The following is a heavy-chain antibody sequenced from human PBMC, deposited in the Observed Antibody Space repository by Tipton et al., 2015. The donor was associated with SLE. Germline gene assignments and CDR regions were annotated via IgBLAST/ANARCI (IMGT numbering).Heavy chain of an antibody. Sequence: TLSLTCEVYGGSFSGYYWSWIRQPPGKGLEWIGEINHSGSTNNNSTLKSRATMSLDTSKNRFYLNWRSVTAADTAVYYCASARADYGYAFDLWGQGTMVTVSS. J-gene: IGHJ3*01. CDR1: GGSFSGYY. CDR3: ASARADYGYAFDL. CDR2: INHSGST. D-gene: IGHD4-17*01. V-gene: IGHV4-34*04.